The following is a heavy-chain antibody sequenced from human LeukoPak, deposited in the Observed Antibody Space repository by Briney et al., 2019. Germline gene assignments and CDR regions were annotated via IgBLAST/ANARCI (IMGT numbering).Heavy chain of an antibody. D-gene: IGHD4-11*01. J-gene: IGHJ4*02. Sequence: GGSLRLSCAASGFTVSSNYMSWVRQAPGKGLEWVSVIYSGGSTYYADSVKGRFTISRDNANNSLFLQMNSLRAEDTAVYYCARMTTTTRPIDYWGQGTLVTVSS. CDR1: GFTVSSNY. V-gene: IGHV3-66*01. CDR2: IYSGGST. CDR3: ARMTTTTRPIDY.